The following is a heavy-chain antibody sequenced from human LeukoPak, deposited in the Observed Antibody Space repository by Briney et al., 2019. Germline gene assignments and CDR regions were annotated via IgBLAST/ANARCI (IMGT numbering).Heavy chain of an antibody. CDR3: ATGYFDWLSPPFDY. Sequence: ASVKISCKASGYTFTDYYMHWVQQAPGKGLEWMGRVDPEDGETIYAEKFQGRVTITADTSTDTAYMELSSLRSEDTAVYYCATGYFDWLSPPFDYWGQGTLVTDSS. D-gene: IGHD3-9*01. J-gene: IGHJ4*02. V-gene: IGHV1-69-2*01. CDR2: VDPEDGET. CDR1: GYTFTDYY.